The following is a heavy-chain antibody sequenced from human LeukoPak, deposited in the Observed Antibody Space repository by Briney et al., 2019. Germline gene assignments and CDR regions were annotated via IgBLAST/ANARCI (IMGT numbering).Heavy chain of an antibody. J-gene: IGHJ6*02. D-gene: IGHD3-10*01. Sequence: AASVKVSCKASGYTFTGYYMHWVRQAPGQGLEWMGWINPNSGGTNYAQKFQGRVTMTRDTSISTAYMEPSRLRSDDTAVYYCARDKGPYYYGSGSYFNYYGMDVWGQGTTVTVSS. CDR2: INPNSGGT. V-gene: IGHV1-2*02. CDR3: ARDKGPYYYGSGSYFNYYGMDV. CDR1: GYTFTGYY.